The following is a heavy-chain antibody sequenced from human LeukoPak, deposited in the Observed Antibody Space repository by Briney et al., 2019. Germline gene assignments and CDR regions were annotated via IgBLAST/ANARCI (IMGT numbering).Heavy chain of an antibody. CDR2: IKQDGSEK. CDR1: GFTFSSYW. Sequence: PGGSLRLSCAASGFTFSSYWMSWVRQAPGKGLEWVANIKQDGSEKYYVDSVKGRVTISRDNAKNSLYLQMNSLRAEATAVYYCARVYDSSGYPYYFDYWGQGTLVTVSS. V-gene: IGHV3-7*01. D-gene: IGHD3-22*01. CDR3: ARVYDSSGYPYYFDY. J-gene: IGHJ4*02.